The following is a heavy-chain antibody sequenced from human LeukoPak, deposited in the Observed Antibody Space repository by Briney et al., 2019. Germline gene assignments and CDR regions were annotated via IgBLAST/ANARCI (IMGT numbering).Heavy chain of an antibody. CDR3: ARTGTKARGFDP. V-gene: IGHV3-48*03. Sequence: GGSLRLSCAVSGFTFSSYAMSWVRQAPGKGLEWVSYISSSGSTIYYADSVKGRFTISRDNTKNSLYLQMNSLRAEDTAVYYCARTGTKARGFDPWGQGTLVTVSS. J-gene: IGHJ5*02. CDR1: GFTFSSYA. D-gene: IGHD1-1*01. CDR2: ISSSGSTI.